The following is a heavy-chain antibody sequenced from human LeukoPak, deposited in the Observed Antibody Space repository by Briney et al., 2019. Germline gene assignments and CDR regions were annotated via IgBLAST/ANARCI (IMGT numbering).Heavy chain of an antibody. D-gene: IGHD3-22*01. CDR2: IIPIFGTA. J-gene: IGHJ4*02. CDR1: GGTFISYA. V-gene: IGHV1-69*13. CDR3: ATGAGEYYYDSSGYYAADY. Sequence: SVKVSCKASGGTFISYAISWVRQAPGQGLEWMGGIIPIFGTANYAQKFQGRVTITADESTSTAFMELSSLRSEDTAVYYCATGAGEYYYDSSGYYAADYWGQGTLVTVSS.